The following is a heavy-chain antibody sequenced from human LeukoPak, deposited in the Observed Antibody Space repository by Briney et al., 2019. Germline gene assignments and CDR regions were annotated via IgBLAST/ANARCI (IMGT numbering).Heavy chain of an antibody. D-gene: IGHD3-22*01. CDR3: ERDRSQGYYDSSGYSIDY. CDR1: GGTFSSYT. J-gene: IGHJ4*02. CDR2: IIPILGIA. V-gene: IGHV1-69*04. Sequence: GASVKVSCKASGGTFSSYTISCVRQAPGQGLEWMGRIIPILGIANYAQKFQGRVTITPDKSTSTAYMEMSSLRSEDTAVYYCERDRSQGYYDSSGYSIDYWGQGTLVTVSS.